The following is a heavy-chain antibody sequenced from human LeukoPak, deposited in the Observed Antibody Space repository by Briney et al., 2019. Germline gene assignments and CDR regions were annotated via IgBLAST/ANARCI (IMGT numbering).Heavy chain of an antibody. J-gene: IGHJ4*02. CDR2: IDPSDSYT. CDR3: ARLSRDSSGWYHPGDY. D-gene: IGHD6-19*01. V-gene: IGHV5-10-1*01. CDR1: GYSFTSYW. Sequence: GESLKISCQGSGYSFTSYWIGWVRQMPGKGLEWMGRIDPSDSYTNYSPSFEGHVTISADKSITTAFLQWSSLKASDTAMYYCARLSRDSSGWYHPGDYWGQGTLVTVSS.